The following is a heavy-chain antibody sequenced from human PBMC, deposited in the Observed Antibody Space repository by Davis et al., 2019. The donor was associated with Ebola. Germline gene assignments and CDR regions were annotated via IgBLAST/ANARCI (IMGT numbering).Heavy chain of an antibody. CDR2: INAGNGNT. D-gene: IGHD3-22*01. J-gene: IGHJ6*02. CDR3: ARYYDSSGYYVSLNYYYYGMDV. V-gene: IGHV1-18*01. Sequence: AASVKVSCKASGYTFTSYGISWVRQATGQGLEWMGWINAGNGNTKYSQKFQGRVTITRDTSASTAYMELSSLRSEDTAVYYCARYYDSSGYYVSLNYYYYGMDVWGQGTTVTVSS. CDR1: GYTFTSYG.